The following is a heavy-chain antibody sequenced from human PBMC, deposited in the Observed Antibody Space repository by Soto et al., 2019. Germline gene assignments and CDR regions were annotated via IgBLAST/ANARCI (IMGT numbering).Heavy chain of an antibody. J-gene: IGHJ4*02. CDR3: ARDPGYYDILTGYQDY. D-gene: IGHD3-9*01. Sequence: VQLVESGGGVVQPGRSLRLSCAASGFTFSSYAMHWVRQAPGKGLEWVAVISYDGSNKYYADSVKGRFTMSRDNSKNTLYLQMNSLRAEDTAVYYCARDPGYYDILTGYQDYWGQGTLVTVSS. V-gene: IGHV3-30-3*01. CDR1: GFTFSSYA. CDR2: ISYDGSNK.